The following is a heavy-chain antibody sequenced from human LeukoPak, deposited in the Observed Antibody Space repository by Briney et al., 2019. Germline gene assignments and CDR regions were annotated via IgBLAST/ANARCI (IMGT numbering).Heavy chain of an antibody. CDR1: GGSISSYY. D-gene: IGHD2-8*01. Sequence: SETLSLTCTVSGGSISSYYWSWVRQPPGKGLEWIGYIYYSGSTNYNPSLKSRVTISVDTSKNQFSLKLSSVTAADTAVYYCARGRMLALFDYWGQGTLVTVSS. V-gene: IGHV4-59*01. CDR3: ARGRMLALFDY. J-gene: IGHJ4*02. CDR2: IYYSGST.